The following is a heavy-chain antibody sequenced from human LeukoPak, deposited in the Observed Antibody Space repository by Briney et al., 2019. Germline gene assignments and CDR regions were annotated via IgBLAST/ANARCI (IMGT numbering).Heavy chain of an antibody. CDR2: ISYDGSNK. CDR3: AKSTRGIIITTPFFDY. CDR1: GFTFSSYG. J-gene: IGHJ4*02. D-gene: IGHD3-10*01. V-gene: IGHV3-30*18. Sequence: PGGSLRLSCAASGFTFSSYGMHWVRQAPGKGLEWVAVISYDGSNKYYADSVKGRFTISRDNSKNTLYLQMNSLRAEDTAVYYCAKSTRGIIITTPFFDYWGQGTLVTVSS.